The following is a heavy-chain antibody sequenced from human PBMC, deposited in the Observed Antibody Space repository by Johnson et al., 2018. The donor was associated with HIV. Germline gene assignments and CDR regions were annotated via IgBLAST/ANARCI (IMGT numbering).Heavy chain of an antibody. CDR1: GFNFDDYG. V-gene: IGHV3-20*04. CDR3: AKDDRELDAFDI. CDR2: INYSGGSA. Sequence: VQLVESGGGLARPGGSLRLFCTASGFNFDDYGMSWVRQIPGKGLEWVSGINYSGGSAAYADSVKGRFTISRDNSKNTLYLQMNSLRAEDTAVYYCAKDDRELDAFDIWGQGTMVTVSS. D-gene: IGHD1-26*01. J-gene: IGHJ3*02.